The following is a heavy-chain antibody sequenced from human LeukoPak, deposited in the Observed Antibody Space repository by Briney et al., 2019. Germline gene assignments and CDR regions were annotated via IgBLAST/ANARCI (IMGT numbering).Heavy chain of an antibody. CDR1: GYTLTELS. V-gene: IGHV5-51*01. D-gene: IGHD1/OR15-1a*01. Sequence: ASVKVSCKVSGYTLTELSMHWVRQAPGKGLEWMGIIFPGDSDTIYSPSFQGQVTISADKSINTAYLQWSSLKASDTAMYYCATSESQTKFDYWGQGTLVIASS. CDR3: ATSESQTKFDY. CDR2: IFPGDSDT. J-gene: IGHJ4*02.